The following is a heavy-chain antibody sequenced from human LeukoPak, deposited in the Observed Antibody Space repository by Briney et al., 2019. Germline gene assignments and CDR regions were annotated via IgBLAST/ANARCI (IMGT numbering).Heavy chain of an antibody. CDR1: GYTFTGYY. J-gene: IGHJ5*02. CDR2: INPNSGGT. V-gene: IGHV1-2*02. Sequence: ASVKVSCKASGYTFTGYYMHWVRQAPGQGLEWMGWINPNSGGTIYAQNFQGRVTMTRDTSISTAYMELSRLTSDDTAVYHCARGPMATTPRTYNWFDPWGQGTLVTVSS. D-gene: IGHD5-24*01. CDR3: ARGPMATTPRTYNWFDP.